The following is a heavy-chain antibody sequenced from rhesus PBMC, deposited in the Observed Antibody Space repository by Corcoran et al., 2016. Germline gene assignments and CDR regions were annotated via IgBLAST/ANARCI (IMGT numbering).Heavy chain of an antibody. CDR2: ISYGGST. Sequence: QVQLQESGPGLVKPSETLSLTCAVSGGSISSSYYYWSGIRQAPGKGLEWIGYISYGGSTGYNPSLKSRVTISRDASTNQFSMNLRSVTAADTAVDHCARQWGYSNSRFDYWGQGVLVTVSS. CDR1: GGSISSSYYY. J-gene: IGHJ4*01. D-gene: IGHD4-23*01. CDR3: ARQWGYSNSRFDY. V-gene: IGHV4-122*02.